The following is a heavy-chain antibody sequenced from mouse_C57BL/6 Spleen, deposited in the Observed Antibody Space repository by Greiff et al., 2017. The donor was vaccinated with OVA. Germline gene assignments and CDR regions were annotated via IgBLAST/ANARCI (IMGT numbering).Heavy chain of an antibody. D-gene: IGHD2-4*01. Sequence: QVQLKQSGAELVKPGASVKISCKASGYAFSSYWMNWVKQRPGRGLEWIGQIYPGDGDTNYNGKFKGKATLTADKSSSTAYMQLSSLTSEDSAVYVSAREYEYDWFADWGQGTLVTVSA. CDR2: IYPGDGDT. CDR1: GYAFSSYW. J-gene: IGHJ3*01. CDR3: AREYEYDWFAD. V-gene: IGHV1-80*01.